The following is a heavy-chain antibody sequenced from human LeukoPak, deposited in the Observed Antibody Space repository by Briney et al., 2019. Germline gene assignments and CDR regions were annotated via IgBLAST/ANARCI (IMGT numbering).Heavy chain of an antibody. CDR3: AKDGNWASVS. J-gene: IGHJ5*02. CDR2: IRHDGTDQ. D-gene: IGHD7-27*01. CDR1: GFTFS. V-gene: IGHV3-30*02. Sequence: GGSLRLSCVGSGFTFSVHWVRQVPGKGLEWLTFIRHDGTDQHYADSVRGRFTIPRDNSKNTVYLQMNSLRPEDTALYYCAKDGNWASVSWGQGTLVTVSS.